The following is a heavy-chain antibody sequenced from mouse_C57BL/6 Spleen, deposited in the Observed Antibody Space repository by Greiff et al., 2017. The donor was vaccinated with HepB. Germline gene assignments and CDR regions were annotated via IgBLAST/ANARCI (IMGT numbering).Heavy chain of an antibody. CDR1: GFTFSSYA. CDR2: ISDGGSYT. J-gene: IGHJ2*01. V-gene: IGHV5-4*01. CDR3: AREMDGYPVDY. Sequence: EVQLVESGGGLVKPGGSLKLSCAASGFTFSSYAMSWVRQTPEKRLEWVATISDGGSYTYYPDNVKGRFTISRDNAKNNLYLQMSHLKSEDTAMYYCAREMDGYPVDYWGQGTTLTVSS. D-gene: IGHD2-3*01.